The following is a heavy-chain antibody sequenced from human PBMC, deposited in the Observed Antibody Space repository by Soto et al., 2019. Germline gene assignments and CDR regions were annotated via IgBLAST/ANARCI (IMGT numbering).Heavy chain of an antibody. CDR3: ARGDATKLGVTNYYGMDV. D-gene: IGHD3-10*01. J-gene: IGHJ6*02. CDR1: GGSISSGVYY. CDR2: IYYSGST. Sequence: PSETLSLTCTVSGGSISSGVYYWSWIRQHPGKGLEWIGYIYYSGSTYYNPSLKSRVTISVDTSKNQFSLKLSSVTAADTAVYYCARGDATKLGVTNYYGMDVWGQGTTVTVSS. V-gene: IGHV4-31*03.